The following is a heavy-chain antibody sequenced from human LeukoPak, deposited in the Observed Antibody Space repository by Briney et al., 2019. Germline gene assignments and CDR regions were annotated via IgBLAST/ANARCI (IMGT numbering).Heavy chain of an antibody. CDR2: VSHSGST. V-gene: IGHV4-4*02. J-gene: IGHJ4*02. CDR1: NASISGRNW. CDR3: ARVGSGRYNYGYSLVY. D-gene: IGHD5-18*01. Sequence: SETLSLTCAVSNASISGRNWWNWVRQPPGKGLEWIGEVSHSGSTNYNPFLKSRVTISVDKSKNQFSLTLSSVTAADTAVYYCARVGSGRYNYGYSLVYWGQGTLVTVSS.